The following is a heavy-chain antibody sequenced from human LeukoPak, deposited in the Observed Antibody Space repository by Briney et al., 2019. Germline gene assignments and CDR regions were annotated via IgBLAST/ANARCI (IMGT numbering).Heavy chain of an antibody. CDR1: GGSLSSRNYY. Sequence: SETLSLTCQVSGGSLSSRNYYWGWIRQPPGKGLEWIGSIYYSGSTYYNPSLKSRVTISVNTSKNHFSLRLSSVTAADAAVYYCARHTVVSPPDYWGQGSLVTVSS. D-gene: IGHD4-23*01. V-gene: IGHV4-39*01. J-gene: IGHJ4*02. CDR2: IYYSGST. CDR3: ARHTVVSPPDY.